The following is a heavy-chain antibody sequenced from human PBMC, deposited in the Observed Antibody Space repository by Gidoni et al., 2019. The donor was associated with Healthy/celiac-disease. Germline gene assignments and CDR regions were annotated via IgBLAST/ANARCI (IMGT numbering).Heavy chain of an antibody. D-gene: IGHD5-12*01. CDR1: GGTFSSYT. V-gene: IGHV1-69*02. CDR2: IIPILGIA. J-gene: IGHJ6*02. Sequence: QVQLVQSGAEVKKPGSSVKVSCKASGGTFSSYTISWVRQAPGQGLEWMGRIIPILGIANYAQKFQGRVTITADKSTSTAYMELSSLRSEDTAVYYCARALEGAAYSGYVVGGMDVWGQGTTVTVSS. CDR3: ARALEGAAYSGYVVGGMDV.